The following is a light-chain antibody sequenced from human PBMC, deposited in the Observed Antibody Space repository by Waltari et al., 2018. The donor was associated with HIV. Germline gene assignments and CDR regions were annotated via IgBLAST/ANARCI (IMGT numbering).Light chain of an antibody. V-gene: IGLV2-11*01. CDR2: DVS. J-gene: IGLJ2*01. Sequence: QSALTQPRSVSGSPGQSVTISCTGSSSDFGGYKFVPWYQQHPGKAPKVIIHDVSERPSGVPDRFSGSKSGNTASLTISGLQAEDDADYYCCSYAGSYTMVFGGGTKLTVL. CDR3: CSYAGSYTMV. CDR1: SSDFGGYKF.